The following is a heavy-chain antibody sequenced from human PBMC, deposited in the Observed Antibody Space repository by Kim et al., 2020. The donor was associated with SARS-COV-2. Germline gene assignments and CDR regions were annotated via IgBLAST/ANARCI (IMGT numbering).Heavy chain of an antibody. CDR3: ARDKEDSSGYYSTGGFDY. J-gene: IGHJ4*02. D-gene: IGHD3-22*01. Sequence: GGSLRLSCAASGFTFSSYSMNWVRQAPGKGLEWVSSISSSSSYIYYADSVKGRFTISRDNAKNSLYLQMNSLRAEDTAVYYCARDKEDSSGYYSTGGFDYWGQGTLVTVSS. V-gene: IGHV3-21*01. CDR2: ISSSSSYI. CDR1: GFTFSSYS.